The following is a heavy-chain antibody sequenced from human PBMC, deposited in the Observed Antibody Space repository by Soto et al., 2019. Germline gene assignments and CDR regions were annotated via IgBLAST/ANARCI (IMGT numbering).Heavy chain of an antibody. CDR2: GNHSGNT. V-gene: IGHV4-34*01. CDR1: GGSFSGYK. D-gene: IGHD5-18*01. CDR3: ATVLDTSIDSRLSWFDR. J-gene: IGHJ5*02. Sequence: SETLSLTCAVYGGSFSGYKWSWIRQHPGKGLERIGEGNHSGNTKYNPSLKSRVTISGDMSKKQFSLKLSSVTSADTGIYYGATVLDTSIDSRLSWFDRWGQGTPVALSS.